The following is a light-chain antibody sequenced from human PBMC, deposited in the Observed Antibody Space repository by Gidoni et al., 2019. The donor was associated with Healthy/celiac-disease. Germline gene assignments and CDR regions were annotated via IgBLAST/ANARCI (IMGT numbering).Light chain of an antibody. J-gene: IGKJ4*01. V-gene: IGKV1-5*01. CDR2: DAS. CDR1: QSISSC. CDR3: QQYNSYLLT. Sequence: DIQMTQSPSTLSASVGGRVITTCGASQSISSCLDWYQQKPGKAPKLLIYDASSLESWIPSRFSGSGSGKEFTLTISSLQADDFATYYCQQYNSYLLTFGRXPRWRSN.